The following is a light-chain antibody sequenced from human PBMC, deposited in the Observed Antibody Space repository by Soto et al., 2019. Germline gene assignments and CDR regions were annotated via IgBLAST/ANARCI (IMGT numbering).Light chain of an antibody. J-gene: IGKJ2*01. CDR2: AAS. CDR3: QQYGSSPPYT. V-gene: IGKV3-20*01. Sequence: EIVLTQSPGTLSLSPGARATLSCRASQSVTSGNLAWYQQKPGQAPRLLIYAASSRATNIPDRFSGSGSGTDFTLTISRLEPEDFAVYYCQQYGSSPPYTFGQGTKLEIK. CDR1: QSVTSGN.